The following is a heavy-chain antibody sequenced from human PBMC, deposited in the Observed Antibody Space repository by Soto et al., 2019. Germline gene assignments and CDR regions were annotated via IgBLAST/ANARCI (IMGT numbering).Heavy chain of an antibody. J-gene: IGHJ3*01. CDR1: GDSISSSKW. CDR2: IFHSGDT. Sequence: QVQLQESGPGLVKPSGTLSLTCDVSGDSISSSKWWTWVRQPPGKGLEWIGDIFHSGDTNYNPSRKIRVFIAVDKSQNQFSLKLSSVTAADTAVYYCAYSTGWYRHDVWGQGTLVTVSS. D-gene: IGHD6-19*01. CDR3: AYSTGWYRHDV. V-gene: IGHV4-4*02.